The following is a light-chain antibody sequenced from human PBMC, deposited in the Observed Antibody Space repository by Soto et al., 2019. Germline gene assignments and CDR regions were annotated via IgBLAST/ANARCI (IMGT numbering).Light chain of an antibody. J-gene: IGKJ4*01. V-gene: IGKV1-39*01. CDR3: QQSFSAPSALT. CDR2: AAS. CDR1: QSITYF. Sequence: DIQMTQSPSSLSASVGDRVTITCRASQSITYFLNWYQQKQGKAPKLLIYAASSLQGGVPSRFSGSGSGTDFTLTISSLQPEDSAIYYCQQSFSAPSALTFGGWTKVEIK.